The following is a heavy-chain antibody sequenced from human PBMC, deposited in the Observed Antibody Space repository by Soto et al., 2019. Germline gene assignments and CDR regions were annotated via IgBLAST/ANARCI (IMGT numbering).Heavy chain of an antibody. V-gene: IGHV2-26*01. D-gene: IGHD4-17*01. CDR1: GFSLTTGKMG. CDR2: IFSDNER. CDR3: ARMNVDSYQSCYAMDV. J-gene: IGHJ6*02. Sequence: SGPTLVNPTETLTLTCTVSGFSLTTGKMGVSWIRQPPGKALEWLAHIFSDNERSYSTSLQGRLTISKDTSGSQVVLSMTNVDPVDTATYYCARMNVDSYQSCYAMDVWGQGTTVTVSS.